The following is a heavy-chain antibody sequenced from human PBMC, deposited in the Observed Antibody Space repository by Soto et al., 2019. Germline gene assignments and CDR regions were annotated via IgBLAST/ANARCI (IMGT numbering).Heavy chain of an antibody. CDR1: GYPFSDNQ. CDR2: INPKSDDT. V-gene: IGHV1-2*02. Sequence: GASVKVSCKASGYPFSDNQIHWLRRAPGQGLEWMGRINPKSDDTNYAQKFQGRVTMTRGTSIDTAYLELTGLTSDDTATYYCARKHSLDYIRWGLDPWGQGTLVTSPQ. J-gene: IGHJ5*02. D-gene: IGHD4-4*01. CDR3: ARKHSLDYIRWGLDP.